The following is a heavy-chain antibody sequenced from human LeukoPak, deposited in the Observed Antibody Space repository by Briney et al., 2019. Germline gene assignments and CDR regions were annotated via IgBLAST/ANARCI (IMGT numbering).Heavy chain of an antibody. J-gene: IGHJ4*02. CDR2: IYYSGST. CDR1: GGSISSSSYY. CDR3: ARQVRAPGFFDY. Sequence: SETLSLTCTVCGGSISSSSYYWGWIRQPPGKGLEWIGSIYYSGSTYYNPSLKSRVTISVDTSKNQFSLKLSSVTAADTAVYYCARQVRAPGFFDYWGQGTLVTVSS. V-gene: IGHV4-39*01. D-gene: IGHD4/OR15-4a*01.